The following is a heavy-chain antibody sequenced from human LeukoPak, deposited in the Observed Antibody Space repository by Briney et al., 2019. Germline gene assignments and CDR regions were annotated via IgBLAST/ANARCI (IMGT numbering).Heavy chain of an antibody. CDR3: AKDWAYSGNYYYFDY. Sequence: GGSLRLSCAASGFTFSSYAMSWVRQAPGKGLECISGFSGSGGSTYYADSVKGRFTISRDNSKNTLYLQMSSQRAEDTAVYYCAKDWAYSGNYYYFDYWGQGTLVTVSS. J-gene: IGHJ4*02. CDR2: FSGSGGST. CDR1: GFTFSSYA. V-gene: IGHV3-23*01. D-gene: IGHD1-26*01.